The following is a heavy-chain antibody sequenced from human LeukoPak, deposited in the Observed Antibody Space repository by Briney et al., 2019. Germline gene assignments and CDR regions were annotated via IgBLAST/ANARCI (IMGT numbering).Heavy chain of an antibody. J-gene: IGHJ4*02. CDR3: ARGDVLMVYATPIDS. D-gene: IGHD2-8*01. CDR1: GYTFTDYY. V-gene: IGHV1-2*02. CDR2: INANSGGT. Sequence: ASVKVSFKASGYTFTDYYMHWVRQAPGQGLEWMGWINANSGGTNYAQKFQGRVTMTRDTSISTAYMELSRLRSDDTAVYYCARGDVLMVYATPIDSWGQGTLVTVSS.